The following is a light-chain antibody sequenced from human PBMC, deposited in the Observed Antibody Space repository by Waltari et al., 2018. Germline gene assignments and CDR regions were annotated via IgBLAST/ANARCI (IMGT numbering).Light chain of an antibody. CDR3: QQRSGWLALT. V-gene: IGKV3-11*02. Sequence: EIVLTQSPATLSLSPGERATLSCRASQNISRFLGWYQQKHGQAPRLLIYDASNRATGIPDRFSGSGSGRDFTLTISSLEPEDFAVYYGQQRSGWLALTFGGGTKVEIK. J-gene: IGKJ4*01. CDR1: QNISRF. CDR2: DAS.